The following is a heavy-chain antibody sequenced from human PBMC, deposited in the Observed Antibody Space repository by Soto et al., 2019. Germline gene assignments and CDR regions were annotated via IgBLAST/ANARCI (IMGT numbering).Heavy chain of an antibody. CDR2: ISYDGSNK. CDR1: GFTFSSYA. Sequence: WGSLRLSCAASGFTFSSYAMHWVRQAPGKGLEWVAVISYDGSNKYYADSVKGRFTISRDNSKNTLYLQMNSLRAEDTAVYYCARDSGYELLYYYYYGMDVWGQGTTVPVSS. D-gene: IGHD5-12*01. CDR3: ARDSGYELLYYYYYGMDV. J-gene: IGHJ6*02. V-gene: IGHV3-30-3*01.